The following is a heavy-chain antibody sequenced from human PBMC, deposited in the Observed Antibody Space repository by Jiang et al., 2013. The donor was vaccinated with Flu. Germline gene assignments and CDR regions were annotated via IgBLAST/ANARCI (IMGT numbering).Heavy chain of an antibody. J-gene: IGHJ4*02. CDR1: GGSITTYY. CDR2: TYYSRST. D-gene: IGHD3-22*01. Sequence: LLKPSETLSLTCTVSGGSITTYYWSWIRQAPGKGLEWIGNTYYSRSTNYNPSLKSRVTISLDTSKNQFSLKLSSVTAADTAVYYCARPFSYSSDLGYWGQGTPGHRLL. CDR3: ARPFSYSSDLGY. V-gene: IGHV4-59*01.